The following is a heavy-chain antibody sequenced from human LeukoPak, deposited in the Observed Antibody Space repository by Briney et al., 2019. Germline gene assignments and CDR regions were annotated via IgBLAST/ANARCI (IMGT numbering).Heavy chain of an antibody. V-gene: IGHV3-11*04. CDR1: GFTFSDYY. J-gene: IGHJ3*02. CDR3: ARETSSSSWGAFDI. CDR2: ISGSGSTI. Sequence: GGSLRLSCAASGFTFSDYYMSLIRQAPGKGVEWVSYISGSGSTIYYADSVKGRFTISRDNAKNSLYLQMNSLRAEDTAVYYCARETSSSSWGAFDIWGQGTMVTVSS. D-gene: IGHD6-6*01.